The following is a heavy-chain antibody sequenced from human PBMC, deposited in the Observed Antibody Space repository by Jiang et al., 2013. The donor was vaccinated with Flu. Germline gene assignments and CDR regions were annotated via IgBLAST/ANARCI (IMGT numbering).Heavy chain of an antibody. D-gene: IGHD1-20*01. J-gene: IGHJ6*02. V-gene: IGHV4-31*03. Sequence: GSGLVKPSQTLSLTCTVSGGSISSGGYYWSWIRQHPGKGLEWIGYIYYSGSTYYNPSLKSRVTISVDTSKNQFSLKLSSVTAADTAVYYCARGNWNYYYGMDVWGQGTTVTVSS. CDR1: GGSISSGGYY. CDR2: IYYSGST. CDR3: ARGNWNYYYGMDV.